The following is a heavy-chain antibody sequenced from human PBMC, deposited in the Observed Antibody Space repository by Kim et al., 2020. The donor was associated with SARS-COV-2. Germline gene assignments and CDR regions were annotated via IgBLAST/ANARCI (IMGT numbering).Heavy chain of an antibody. CDR1: GFTFSSYA. CDR3: ARPTSGYYSSNFDY. CDR2: ISYDGSNK. Sequence: GGSLRLSCAASGFTFSSYAMHWVRQAPGKGLEWVAVISYDGSNKYYADSVKGRFTISRDNSKNTLYLQMNSLRAEDTAVYYCARPTSGYYSSNFDYWGQGTLVTVSS. J-gene: IGHJ4*02. D-gene: IGHD3-22*01. V-gene: IGHV3-30-3*01.